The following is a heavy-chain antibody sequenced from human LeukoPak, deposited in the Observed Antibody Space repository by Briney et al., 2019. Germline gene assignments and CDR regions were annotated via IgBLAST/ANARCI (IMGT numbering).Heavy chain of an antibody. CDR3: VRSIVVVAAAAYI. V-gene: IGHV3-23*01. CDR1: GFFFISYA. Sequence: PGGSLRLSCAASGFFFISYAMTWVRQAPGTGLEWVSSIGGSGASTYYADSLKGRISVSRDDSKNIFYLQMNSLTVEDSALYYCVRSIVVVAAAAYIWGQGTMVTVSS. CDR2: IGGSGAST. D-gene: IGHD2-2*01. J-gene: IGHJ3*02.